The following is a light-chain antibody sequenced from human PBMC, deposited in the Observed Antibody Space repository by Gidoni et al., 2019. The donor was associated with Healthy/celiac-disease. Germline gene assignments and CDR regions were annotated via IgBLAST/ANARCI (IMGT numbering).Light chain of an antibody. Sequence: IQMTQSPSSLSASVGDRVTITCQASQDISNYLNWYQQKPGKAPKLLIYDASNLETGVPSRFSGSGSGTDFTFTISSLQPEDIATYYCQQYDNLPLTFGGXTKVEIK. J-gene: IGKJ4*01. CDR3: QQYDNLPLT. CDR1: QDISNY. CDR2: DAS. V-gene: IGKV1-33*01.